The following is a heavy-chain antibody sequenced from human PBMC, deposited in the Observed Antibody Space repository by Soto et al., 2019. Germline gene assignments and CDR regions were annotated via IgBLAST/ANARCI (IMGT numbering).Heavy chain of an antibody. CDR3: VATTMAYYYGMDV. CDR2: IYYSGTT. Sequence: SETLSLTCTVSGASISSPSYYWGWIRLSPGKGLEWLGNIYYSGTTHYNPSLKSRVSLSVDTSKMQFSLNLASVTAADTAVYYSVATTMAYYYGMDVWGQGTTVTVSS. V-gene: IGHV4-39*01. D-gene: IGHD5-12*01. J-gene: IGHJ6*02. CDR1: GASISSPSYY.